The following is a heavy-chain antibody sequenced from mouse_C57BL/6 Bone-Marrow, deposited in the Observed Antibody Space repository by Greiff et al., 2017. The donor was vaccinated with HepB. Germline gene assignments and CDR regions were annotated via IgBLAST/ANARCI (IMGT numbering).Heavy chain of an antibody. CDR2: ISSGGSYT. CDR1: GFTFSSYG. D-gene: IGHD2-4*01. CDR3: ARHVSTMITDYFDY. J-gene: IGHJ2*01. V-gene: IGHV5-6*01. Sequence: EVQVVESGGDLVKPGGSLKLSCAASGFTFSSYGMSWVRQTPDKRLEWVATISSGGSYTYYPDSVKGRFTISRDNAKNTLYLQMSSLKSEDTAMYYCARHVSTMITDYFDYWGQGTTLTVSS.